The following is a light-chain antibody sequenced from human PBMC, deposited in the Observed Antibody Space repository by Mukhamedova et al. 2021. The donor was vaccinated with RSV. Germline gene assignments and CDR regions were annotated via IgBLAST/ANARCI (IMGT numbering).Light chain of an antibody. Sequence: ASQHVGTDYFEWYQHKAGHPPRLLIYGTSNRAAGIPDRVIGSGSGTVFTLTISRLEPEDVAVYYCQQLAISPLTFGGGTKVEIK. J-gene: IGKJ4*01. CDR1: QHVGTDY. CDR2: GTS. V-gene: IGKV3-20*01. CDR3: QQLAISPLT.